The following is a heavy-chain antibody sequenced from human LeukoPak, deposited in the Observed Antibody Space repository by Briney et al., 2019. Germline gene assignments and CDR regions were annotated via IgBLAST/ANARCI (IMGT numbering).Heavy chain of an antibody. CDR3: ARAPGNYYDSTGYWYFDL. CDR1: GFSFSNYA. J-gene: IGHJ2*01. Sequence: GGSLRLSCTASGFSFSNYAMNWVRQAPGKGLEWLSYISTSSTTIHYADSVKGRFTGSREDARNSLYLQMNSLRAEDTAVYFCARAPGNYYDSTGYWYFDLWGRGTLVTVSS. V-gene: IGHV3-48*01. D-gene: IGHD3-22*01. CDR2: ISTSSTTI.